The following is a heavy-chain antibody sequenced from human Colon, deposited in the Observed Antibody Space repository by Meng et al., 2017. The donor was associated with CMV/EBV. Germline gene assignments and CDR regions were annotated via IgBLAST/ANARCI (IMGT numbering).Heavy chain of an antibody. V-gene: IGHV4-38-2*02. Sequence: GSLRLSCTVSNDSISSPYYWGCIRQSPGKGLEWIGSVYHTGSTYYNPSLESRVTIPVDTSKNQFSLKLNSVTAADTAVYYCASDLYGSGSYAIVYWGQGTLVTVSS. CDR3: ASDLYGSGSYAIVY. D-gene: IGHD3-10*01. CDR1: NDSISSPYY. J-gene: IGHJ4*02. CDR2: VYHTGST.